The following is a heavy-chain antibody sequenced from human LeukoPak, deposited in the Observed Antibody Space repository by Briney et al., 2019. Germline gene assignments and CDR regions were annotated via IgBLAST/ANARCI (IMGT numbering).Heavy chain of an antibody. D-gene: IGHD4-17*01. CDR3: ARLTVTTFSDWFDP. CDR1: GFTFSSDS. J-gene: IGHJ5*02. Sequence: PGGSLRLSCAASGFTFSSDSMNWLRQAPGKGLEWVSSISSSSSYIYYADSVKGRFTISRDNAKNSLYLQMNSLRAEDTAVYYCARLTVTTFSDWFDPWGQGTLVTVSS. CDR2: ISSSSSYI. V-gene: IGHV3-21*01.